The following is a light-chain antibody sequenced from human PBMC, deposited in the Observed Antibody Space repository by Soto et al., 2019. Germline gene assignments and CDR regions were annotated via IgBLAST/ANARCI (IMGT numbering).Light chain of an antibody. CDR2: GAS. Sequence: EIVLTQSPGTLSLSPGERATLSCRASQSVTSSYLAWYQQKLGQAPRLLIYGASSRATGIPDRFSGSGSGTDFTLTINRLEPEDFAVYYCQQYGSSPPTFGQGTKVEIK. J-gene: IGKJ1*01. CDR3: QQYGSSPPT. V-gene: IGKV3-20*01. CDR1: QSVTSSY.